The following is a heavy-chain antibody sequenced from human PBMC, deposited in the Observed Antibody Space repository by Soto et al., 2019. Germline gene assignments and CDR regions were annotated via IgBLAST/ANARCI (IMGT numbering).Heavy chain of an antibody. CDR3: ARESYYDSSGYYSYNWFDP. V-gene: IGHV4-34*01. D-gene: IGHD3-22*01. Sequence: PSETLSLTCAVYGGSSSGYYWSWIRQPPGKGLEWIGEINHSGSTNYNPSLKSRVTISVDTSKNQFSLKLSSVTAADTAVYYCARESYYDSSGYYSYNWFDPWGQGTLVTVSS. CDR2: INHSGST. CDR1: GGSSSGYY. J-gene: IGHJ5*02.